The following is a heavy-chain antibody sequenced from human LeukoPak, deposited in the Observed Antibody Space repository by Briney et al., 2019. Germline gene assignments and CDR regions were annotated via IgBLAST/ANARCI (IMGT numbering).Heavy chain of an antibody. CDR2: INWNGGST. Sequence: PSSETLSLTCTVSGGSISSYYWSWVRQAPGKGLEWVSGINWNGGSTGYADSVKGRFTISRDNAKNSLYLQMNSLRAEDTALYYCAREAAGFGELSPNHAFDIWGQGTMVTVSS. V-gene: IGHV3-20*04. D-gene: IGHD3-10*01. CDR3: AREAAGFGELSPNHAFDI. CDR1: GGSISSYY. J-gene: IGHJ3*02.